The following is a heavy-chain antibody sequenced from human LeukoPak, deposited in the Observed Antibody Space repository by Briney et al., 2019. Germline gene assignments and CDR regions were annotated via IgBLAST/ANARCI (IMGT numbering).Heavy chain of an antibody. CDR3: VTDCRELWCH. CDR1: GYTLTELS. J-gene: IGHJ4*02. CDR2: SNPEHGET. Sequence: ASVKVCCTVSGYTLTELSMYWVRQAPGKGIAWMGGSNPEHGETIYAQKFQGRVTMTEDTSTDTAYLELSGLRSEHRATCYWVTDCRELWCHWGQGTLVTGSS. D-gene: IGHD4/OR15-4a*01. V-gene: IGHV1-24*01.